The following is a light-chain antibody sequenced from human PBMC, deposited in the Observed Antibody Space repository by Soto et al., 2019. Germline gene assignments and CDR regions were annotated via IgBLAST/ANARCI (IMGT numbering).Light chain of an antibody. J-gene: IGKJ1*01. CDR3: QQDNDWPPWT. V-gene: IGKV3-15*01. Sequence: ETVLTQSPATLSVSPGERTTVSCRASQSVGSNLAWYQQRPGQAPRLLISGASTRATGIPARFSGSGSGTEFTHTISSLPYEDLAIYYCQQDNDWPPWTFGQGTKVEIK. CDR2: GAS. CDR1: QSVGSN.